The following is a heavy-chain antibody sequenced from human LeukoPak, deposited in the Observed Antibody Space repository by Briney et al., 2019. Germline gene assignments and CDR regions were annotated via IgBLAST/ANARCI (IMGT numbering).Heavy chain of an antibody. Sequence: SETLSLTCTVSGGSISSSSYYWSWIRQPPGKGLEWIGEINHSGSTNYNPSLRSRVTISVDTSKNQFSLKLSSVTAADTSVYYCARAGNSSSSRPFDYWGQGTLVTVSS. CDR3: ARAGNSSSSRPFDY. V-gene: IGHV4-39*07. J-gene: IGHJ4*02. CDR1: GGSISSSSYY. CDR2: INHSGST. D-gene: IGHD6-6*01.